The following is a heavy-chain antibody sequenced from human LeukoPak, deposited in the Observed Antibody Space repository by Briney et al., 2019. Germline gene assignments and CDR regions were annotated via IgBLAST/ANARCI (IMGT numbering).Heavy chain of an antibody. J-gene: IGHJ6*03. Sequence: ASVKVSCKASGYTFTGYYMHWVRQAPGQGLEWMGWINPNSGGTNYAQKFQGWVTMTRDTSISTAYMELSSLRSEDTAVYYCARDEYQLLRTDYYYYMDVWGKGTTVTVSS. D-gene: IGHD2-2*01. CDR1: GYTFTGYY. CDR3: ARDEYQLLRTDYYYYMDV. CDR2: INPNSGGT. V-gene: IGHV1-2*04.